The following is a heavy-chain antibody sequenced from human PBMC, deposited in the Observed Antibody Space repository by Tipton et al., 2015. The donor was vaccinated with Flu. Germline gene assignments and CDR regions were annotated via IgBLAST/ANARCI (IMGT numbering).Heavy chain of an antibody. J-gene: IGHJ4*02. CDR2: INHSGST. CDR1: GGSFSGYY. Sequence: TLSLTCAVYGGSFSGYYWSWIRQPPGKGLEWIGEINHSGSTNYNPSLKSRVTISVDTSKNQFSLKLSSVTAADTAVYYCAMTDTAMVTAYWGQGTLVTVSS. V-gene: IGHV4-34*01. D-gene: IGHD5-18*01. CDR3: AMTDTAMVTAY.